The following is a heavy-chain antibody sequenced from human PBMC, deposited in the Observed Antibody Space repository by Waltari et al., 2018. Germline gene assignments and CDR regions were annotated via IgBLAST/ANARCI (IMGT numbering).Heavy chain of an antibody. J-gene: IGHJ4*02. CDR1: GGSISSYY. V-gene: IGHV4-4*09. CDR2: IYTSGST. CDR3: ARESDTGIDY. D-gene: IGHD5-18*01. Sequence: ETLSLTCTVSGGSISSYYWSWIRQPPGKGLEWIGYIYTSGSTNYNPSLKSRVTISVDTSKNQFSLKLSSVTAADTAVYYCARESDTGIDYWGQGTLVTVSS.